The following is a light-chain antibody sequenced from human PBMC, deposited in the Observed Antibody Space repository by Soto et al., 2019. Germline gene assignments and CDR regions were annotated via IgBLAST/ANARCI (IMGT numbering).Light chain of an antibody. CDR3: QQYDSRPRT. J-gene: IGKJ2*01. Sequence: DIVMTQSPDSLAVSLGERATINCKSSQSGLYSSNNKNYLAWYQQKPAQPPKLRIYWPSTRESGGPDRFCGGGWGRDFGGTISRMQAEDGAVYYCQQYDSRPRTFGQGTKLEIK. CDR1: QSGLYSSNNKNY. CDR2: WPS. V-gene: IGKV4-1*01.